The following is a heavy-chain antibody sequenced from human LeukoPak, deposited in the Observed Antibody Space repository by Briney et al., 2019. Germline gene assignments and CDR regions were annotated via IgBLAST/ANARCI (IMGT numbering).Heavy chain of an antibody. V-gene: IGHV4-59*12. D-gene: IGHD6-19*01. CDR2: IYYSGST. CDR3: ARDWADSSGWYARHAY. Sequence: SETLSLTCTVSGGSISSYYWSWIRQPPGQGLEWIGYIYYSGSTNYNPSLKSRVTISVDTSKNQFSLKLSSVTAADTAVYYCARDWADSSGWYARHAYWGQGTLVTVSS. J-gene: IGHJ4*02. CDR1: GGSISSYY.